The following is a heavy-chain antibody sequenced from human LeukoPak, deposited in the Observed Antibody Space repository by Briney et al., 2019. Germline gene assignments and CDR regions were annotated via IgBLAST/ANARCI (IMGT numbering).Heavy chain of an antibody. CDR1: GLTVSSNY. D-gene: IGHD1-26*01. CDR2: IYSGGST. V-gene: IGHV3-53*01. Sequence: GGSLRLSCAASGLTVSSNYMSWVRQAPGKGLEWVSVIYSGGSTYYADSVKGRFTISRDNSKNTLYLQMNSLRAEDTAVYYCAREGQYSGSYSDWGQGTLVTVSS. J-gene: IGHJ4*02. CDR3: AREGQYSGSYSD.